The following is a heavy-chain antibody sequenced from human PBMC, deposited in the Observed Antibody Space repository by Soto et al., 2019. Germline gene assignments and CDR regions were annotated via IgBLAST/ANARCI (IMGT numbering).Heavy chain of an antibody. V-gene: IGHV3-33*01. Sequence: QVQVVESGGGVVQPGRSLRLSCTASGITFNTYGMHWVRQAPGKGLEWVAVLLFDGSKIDYADSVKGRFTVSSDNSKTTMYLHMDSLRFDDTYVYFFSGDQGFLDSRGQGPLVAVSS. D-gene: IGHD1-1*01. J-gene: IGHJ1*01. CDR2: LLFDGSKI. CDR3: SGDQGFLDS. CDR1: GITFNTYG.